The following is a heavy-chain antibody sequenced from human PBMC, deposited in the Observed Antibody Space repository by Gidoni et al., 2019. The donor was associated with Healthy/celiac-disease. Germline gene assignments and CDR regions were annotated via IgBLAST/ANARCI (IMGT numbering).Heavy chain of an antibody. CDR1: GGSFSGYY. J-gene: IGHJ6*03. CDR2: INHSGST. CDR3: ARAAVIYYHYYMDV. Sequence: QVHIQQWGAGLLKPSEPLSLTCAVHGGSFSGYYWSWIRQPPGKGLDGIGEINHSGSTNYNPSLKSRVPISLDTSKNQFSLKLSSVTAADTAVYYCARAAVIYYHYYMDVWGKGTTVTVSS. V-gene: IGHV4-34*01. D-gene: IGHD3-16*02.